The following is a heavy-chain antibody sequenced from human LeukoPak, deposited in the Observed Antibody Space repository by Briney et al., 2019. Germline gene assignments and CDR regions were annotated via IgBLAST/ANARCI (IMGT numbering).Heavy chain of an antibody. D-gene: IGHD3-10*01. CDR1: GFTFSNYA. CDR2: ISGSGGST. CDR3: AKDQNSGSGSYSNFDY. Sequence: PGGSLRLSCAASGFTFSNYAMSWVRQAPGKGLEWVSGISGSGGSTYYADSVKGRFTISRDNSGNTLYLQMNNLRAEDTALYYCAKDQNSGSGSYSNFDYWGQGTLVTVSS. J-gene: IGHJ4*02. V-gene: IGHV3-23*01.